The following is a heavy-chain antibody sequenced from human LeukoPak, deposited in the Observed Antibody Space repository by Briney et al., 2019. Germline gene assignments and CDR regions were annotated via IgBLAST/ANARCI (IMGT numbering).Heavy chain of an antibody. V-gene: IGHV3-11*04. CDR2: ISSSGSTI. J-gene: IGHJ4*02. Sequence: PGGSLRLSCAASGFTFSDYYMSWIRQAPGKGLEWVSYISSSGSTIYYADSVKGRFTISRDNAKNSLYLQMNSLRAEDTAVYYCARDYAYGGSYPYFDYWGQGTLVTVSS. CDR1: GFTFSDYY. CDR3: ARDYAYGGSYPYFDY. D-gene: IGHD1-26*01.